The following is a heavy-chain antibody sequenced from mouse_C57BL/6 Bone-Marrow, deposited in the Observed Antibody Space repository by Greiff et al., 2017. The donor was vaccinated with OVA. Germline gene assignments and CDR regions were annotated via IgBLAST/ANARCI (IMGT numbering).Heavy chain of an antibody. D-gene: IGHD1-1*01. CDR2: IDPANGNT. Sequence: EVQLQQSVAELVRPGASVKLSCTASGFNIKNSYMHWVKQSPEQGLEWIGRIDPANGNTKYAPKFQGKATITADTSSNTAYLQLSSLTSEDTAIYYCARVEVYYYGKGTFAYWGQGTLVTVSA. V-gene: IGHV14-3*01. CDR3: ARVEVYYYGKGTFAY. J-gene: IGHJ3*01. CDR1: GFNIKNSY.